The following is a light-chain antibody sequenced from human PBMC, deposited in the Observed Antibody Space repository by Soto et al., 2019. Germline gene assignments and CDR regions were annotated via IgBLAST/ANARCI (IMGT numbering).Light chain of an antibody. Sequence: VLTQPPSASVTPGQMVTISCSGGSSNIGSESVNWYQHLPGAAPKLLIFGNNQRPSGVPDRFSGSKSGTSASLAISGLQSEDEADYYCGAWDANLHGYVFGSGTKVTVL. CDR2: GNN. V-gene: IGLV1-44*01. J-gene: IGLJ1*01. CDR1: SSNIGSES. CDR3: GAWDANLHGYV.